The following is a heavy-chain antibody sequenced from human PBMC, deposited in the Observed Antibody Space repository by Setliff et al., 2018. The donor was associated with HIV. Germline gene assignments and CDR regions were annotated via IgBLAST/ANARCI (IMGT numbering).Heavy chain of an antibody. CDR1: GFSFSDYH. J-gene: IGHJ5*02. CDR3: AKCGGTCWHNFFGP. V-gene: IGHV3-48*04. CDR2: ISSSSSPI. Sequence: GGSLRLSCAASGFSFSDYHMNWVRQAPGKGLEWISFISSSSSPIYYADSVKGRFTISRDNAKNSLFLQMNSLRAENTAMYYCAKCGGTCWHNFFGPWGQGTLVTVSS. D-gene: IGHD2-15*01.